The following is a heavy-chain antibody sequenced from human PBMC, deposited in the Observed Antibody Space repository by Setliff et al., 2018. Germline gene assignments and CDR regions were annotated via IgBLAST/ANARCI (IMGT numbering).Heavy chain of an antibody. CDR3: ARVRIVPYCMDV. Sequence: SETLSLTCTVSGGSISGYYWTWIRQPAGRGLEWIGRIYTTGSTNFNPSLNSRVTMSLDKSKNQFSLKLSSVTAADSAVHFCARVRIVPYCMDVWGKGTTVTVSS. V-gene: IGHV4-4*07. CDR2: IYTTGST. D-gene: IGHD2-15*01. J-gene: IGHJ6*03. CDR1: GGSISGYY.